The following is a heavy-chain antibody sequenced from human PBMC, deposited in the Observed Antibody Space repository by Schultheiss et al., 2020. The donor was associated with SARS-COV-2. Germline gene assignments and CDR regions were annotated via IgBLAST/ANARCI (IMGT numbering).Heavy chain of an antibody. CDR1: GFTFSSYS. CDR2: ISYDGSNK. Sequence: GGSLRLSCAASGFTFSSYSMNWVRKAPGKGLEWVAVISYDGSNKYYADSVKGRFTISRENAKNSLYLQMNSLRAGDTAVYHCLRRNWGSGGGFDIWGQGTMVTVSS. D-gene: IGHD7-27*01. V-gene: IGHV3-30*12. J-gene: IGHJ3*02. CDR3: LRRNWGSGGGFDI.